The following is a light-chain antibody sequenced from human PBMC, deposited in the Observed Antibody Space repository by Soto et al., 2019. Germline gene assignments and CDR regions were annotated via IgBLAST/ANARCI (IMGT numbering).Light chain of an antibody. CDR3: CSYTSTSSYV. Sequence: HSVLTQPPSASGSPGQSVPISCTGTSSDVGIFNYVSWYQQHPDQAPKLLIFEVNKRPSGVPDRFSASKSGNTASLTVSGLQAEDEADYYCCSYTSTSSYVFGSGTKVTV. V-gene: IGLV2-8*01. CDR1: SSDVGIFNY. J-gene: IGLJ1*01. CDR2: EVN.